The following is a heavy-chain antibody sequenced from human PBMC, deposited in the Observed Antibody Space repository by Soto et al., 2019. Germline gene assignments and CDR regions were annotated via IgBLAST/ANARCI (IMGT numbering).Heavy chain of an antibody. CDR2: IFHDGTA. CDR3: ARLVYDTRLNYMYFDF. D-gene: IGHD3-10*01. CDR1: GVSLTSGNW. J-gene: IGHJ4*02. V-gene: IGHV4-4*02. Sequence: SETLSLTCAVSGVSLTSGNWWTWVRQSPQRGLEYIGEIFHDGTANYYPSFERRVAMSVDTSRNQFSLKLTSVTAADTAVYFCARLVYDTRLNYMYFDFWGPGTLVTVS.